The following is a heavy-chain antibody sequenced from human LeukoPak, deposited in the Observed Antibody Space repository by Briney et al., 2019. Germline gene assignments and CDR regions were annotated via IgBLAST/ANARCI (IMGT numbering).Heavy chain of an antibody. D-gene: IGHD4-23*01. CDR2: IYYSGST. CDR3: ARAGGNSGRWYYYGMDV. Sequence: SETLSLTCTVSGGSISSYYWSWIRQPPGKGLEWIGYIYYSGSTKYNPSLKSRVTISVDTSKNQFSLKLSSVTAADTAVYYCARAGGNSGRWYYYGMDVWGQGTTVTVSS. CDR1: GGSISSYY. J-gene: IGHJ6*02. V-gene: IGHV4-59*01.